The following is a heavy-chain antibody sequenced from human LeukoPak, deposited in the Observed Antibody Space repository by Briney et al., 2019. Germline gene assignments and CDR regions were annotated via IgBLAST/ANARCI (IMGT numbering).Heavy chain of an antibody. CDR2: ISSSGSTI. CDR3: ARDKYYARASYGMDV. V-gene: IGHV3-11*01. CDR1: GFTFSDYY. J-gene: IGHJ6*02. Sequence: GGSLRLSCAASGFTFSDYYMSWIRQAPGKGLEWVSYISSSGSTIYYADSVKGRFTISRDNAMNSLYLQMNSLRAEDTAVYYCARDKYYARASYGMDVWGQGTTVTVSS. D-gene: IGHD1-26*01.